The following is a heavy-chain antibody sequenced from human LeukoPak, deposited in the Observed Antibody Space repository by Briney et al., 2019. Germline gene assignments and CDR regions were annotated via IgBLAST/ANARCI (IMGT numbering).Heavy chain of an antibody. Sequence: PGGSLRLSCAASGFTFSSNWTHWVRQAPGKGLVWVSLITPDGSTTSYADSVKGRFTISRDNAKNTLYLQMNSLRAEDTAVYYCVPADKQWGQGTLVTVSS. D-gene: IGHD6-13*01. CDR1: GFTFSSNW. CDR2: ITPDGSTT. CDR3: VPADKQ. V-gene: IGHV3-74*01. J-gene: IGHJ4*02.